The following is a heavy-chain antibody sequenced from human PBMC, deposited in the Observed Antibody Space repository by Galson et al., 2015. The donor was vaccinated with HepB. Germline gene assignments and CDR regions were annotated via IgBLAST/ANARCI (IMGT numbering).Heavy chain of an antibody. CDR3: ATCTSCYYYYGVDV. J-gene: IGHJ6*02. D-gene: IGHD2-2*01. CDR1: GYTFTTYA. V-gene: IGHV1-3*01. CDR2: INAGNGNT. Sequence: SVKVSCKASGYTFTTYAIHWVRQAPGQRLEWMGWINAGNGNTKYSQKFQGRVTITRDTSASTAYMELSSLRSEDTAVYYCATCTSCYYYYGVDVWGQGTTVTVSS.